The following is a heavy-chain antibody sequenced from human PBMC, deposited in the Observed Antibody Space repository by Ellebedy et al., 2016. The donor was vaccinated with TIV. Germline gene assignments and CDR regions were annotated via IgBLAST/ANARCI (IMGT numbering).Heavy chain of an antibody. Sequence: SETLSLXXAVSGGSVTSGNYFWNWIRQPPGRGLEWIGYIHYSRSTSYSPSLKSRVTISVDTSKKQFSLNLSSVTAADTAVYYCARNGDVWGQGITVTVSS. CDR1: GGSVTSGNYF. CDR3: ARNGDV. CDR2: IHYSRST. J-gene: IGHJ6*02. V-gene: IGHV4-61*01.